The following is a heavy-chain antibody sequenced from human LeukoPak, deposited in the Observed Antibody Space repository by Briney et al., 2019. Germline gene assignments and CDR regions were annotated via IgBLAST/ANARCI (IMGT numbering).Heavy chain of an antibody. Sequence: PGGSLRLSSATSGFTFSDYYMSWIRQAPGKGLEWVSYISTTGNIIYYADSVKGRFTISRDNAKNSLYLQMNSLRAEDTAVYYCARWTTTYLDYWGQGTLVTVSS. J-gene: IGHJ4*02. CDR2: ISTTGNII. V-gene: IGHV3-11*01. D-gene: IGHD4-11*01. CDR1: GFTFSDYY. CDR3: ARWTTTYLDY.